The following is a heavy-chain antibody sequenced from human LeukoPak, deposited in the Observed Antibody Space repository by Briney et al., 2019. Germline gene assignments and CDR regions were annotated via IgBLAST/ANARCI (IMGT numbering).Heavy chain of an antibody. Sequence: SETLSLTCTVSGGSISSYYWGWIRQPPGKGLEWIGYIYYSGSTNYNPSLKSRVTISVDTSKNQFSLKLSSVTAADTAVYYCARGIAAASGYFDYWGQGTLVTVSS. D-gene: IGHD6-13*01. CDR1: GGSISSYY. CDR3: ARGIAAASGYFDY. CDR2: IYYSGST. J-gene: IGHJ4*02. V-gene: IGHV4-59*08.